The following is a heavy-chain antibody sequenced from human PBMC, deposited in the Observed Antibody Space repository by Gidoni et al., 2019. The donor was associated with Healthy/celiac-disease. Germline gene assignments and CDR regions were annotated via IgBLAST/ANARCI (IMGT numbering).Heavy chain of an antibody. Sequence: EVQLLASGGGLVQPGGSLRLSCAASGFTFTRYPSSWVRQAPGKGLEWVSAISGSGGSTYYADSVKGRFTISRDNSKNTLYLQMNSLRAEDTAVYYCAKDTRVYSSSWYGDWFDPWGQGTLVTVSS. CDR2: ISGSGGST. CDR1: GFTFTRYP. V-gene: IGHV3-23*01. CDR3: AKDTRVYSSSWYGDWFDP. J-gene: IGHJ5*02. D-gene: IGHD6-13*01.